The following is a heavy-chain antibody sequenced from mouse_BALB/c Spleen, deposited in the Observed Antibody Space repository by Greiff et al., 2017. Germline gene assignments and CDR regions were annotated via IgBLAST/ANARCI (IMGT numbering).Heavy chain of an antibody. Sequence: QVQLKESGAELVRPGVSVKISCKGSGYTFTDYAMHWVKQSHAKSLEWIGVISTYYGDASYNQKFKGKATMTVDKSSSTAYMELARLTSEDSAIYYCARGYYGNFDYWGQGTTLTVSS. CDR1: GYTFTDYA. J-gene: IGHJ2*01. D-gene: IGHD1-2*01. V-gene: IGHV1S137*01. CDR2: ISTYYGDA. CDR3: ARGYYGNFDY.